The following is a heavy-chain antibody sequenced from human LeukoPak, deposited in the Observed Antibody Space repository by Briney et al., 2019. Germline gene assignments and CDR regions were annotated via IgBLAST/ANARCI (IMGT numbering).Heavy chain of an antibody. Sequence: GGSLRLSCAGSGFTFSHYSMNWVRQAPGKGLEWVSYITTTSSTVCYADSVKGRFTISRDNAKNSLYLQMNSLRAEDTAVYYCARDYLHAFDIWGQGTMVTVSS. J-gene: IGHJ3*02. V-gene: IGHV3-48*01. CDR2: ITTTSSTV. D-gene: IGHD3-16*02. CDR3: ARDYLHAFDI. CDR1: GFTFSHYS.